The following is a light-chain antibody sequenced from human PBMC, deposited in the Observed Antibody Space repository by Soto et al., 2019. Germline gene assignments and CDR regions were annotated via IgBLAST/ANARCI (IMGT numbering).Light chain of an antibody. Sequence: EIVLTQSPATLSLSPGERATLSCRASQSVSSYLAWYQQKPGQAPRLLIYDASNRATGIPARFSGSGSGTDFTLTISSLETEDFAVYYCQQRSNWPWTFAQGT. V-gene: IGKV3-11*01. J-gene: IGKJ1*01. CDR3: QQRSNWPWT. CDR2: DAS. CDR1: QSVSSY.